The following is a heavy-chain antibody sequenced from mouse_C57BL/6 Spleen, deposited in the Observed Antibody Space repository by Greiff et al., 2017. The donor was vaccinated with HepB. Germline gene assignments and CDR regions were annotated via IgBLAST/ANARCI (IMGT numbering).Heavy chain of an antibody. D-gene: IGHD2-1*01. CDR2: INPSTGGT. J-gene: IGHJ2*01. V-gene: IGHV1-42*01. Sequence: VQLQQSGPELVKPGASVKISCKASGYSFTGYYMNWVKQSPEKSLEWIGEINPSTGGTTYNQKFKAKATLTVDKSSSTAYMQLKSLTSEDSAVYYCAWGNYGYFDYWGQGTTLTVSS. CDR1: GYSFTGYY. CDR3: AWGNYGYFDY.